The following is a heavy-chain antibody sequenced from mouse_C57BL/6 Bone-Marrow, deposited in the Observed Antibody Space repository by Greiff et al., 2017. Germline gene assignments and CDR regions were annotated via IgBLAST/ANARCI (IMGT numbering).Heavy chain of an antibody. CDR3: SGEDGYDEGWFAY. V-gene: IGHV1-39*01. CDR1: GYSFTDYN. D-gene: IGHD2-2*01. Sequence: EVQLQQSGPELVKPGASVKISCKASGYSFTDYNMNWVKQSNGQGLEWIGEINPNYGTTSYNQKFKGKDTLTVDQSSSTAYMQLISLTSEDSAVSYCSGEDGYDEGWFAYWGQGTLVTVSA. CDR2: INPNYGTT. J-gene: IGHJ3*01.